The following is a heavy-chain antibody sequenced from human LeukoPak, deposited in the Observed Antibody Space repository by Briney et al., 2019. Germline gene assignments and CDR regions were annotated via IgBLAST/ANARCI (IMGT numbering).Heavy chain of an antibody. Sequence: GGSLRLSCVASGFTFSYFGMHWVRQAPGKGLEWVAFIRYDGSNEYYAESVKGRFTISRDNSKNTLYLQMNSLRAEDTAVYYCARDRGGNGSFDYWGQGTLVTVSS. CDR3: ARDRGGNGSFDY. J-gene: IGHJ4*02. CDR2: IRYDGSNE. D-gene: IGHD3-16*01. V-gene: IGHV3-30*02. CDR1: GFTFSYFG.